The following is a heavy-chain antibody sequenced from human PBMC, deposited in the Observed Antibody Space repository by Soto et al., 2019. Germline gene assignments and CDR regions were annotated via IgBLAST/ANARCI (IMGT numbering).Heavy chain of an antibody. Sequence: GGSLRLSCAASGFTFSSYSMNWVRQAPEKGLEWVSRISPGGASTSNADSVKGRFTISRDKTKNTLHLQMDSLRVEDTAVYYCARDGAGLAQWGQGTLVTVSS. CDR2: ISPGGAST. D-gene: IGHD3-9*01. CDR3: ARDGAGLAQ. CDR1: GFTFSSYS. J-gene: IGHJ4*02. V-gene: IGHV3-74*01.